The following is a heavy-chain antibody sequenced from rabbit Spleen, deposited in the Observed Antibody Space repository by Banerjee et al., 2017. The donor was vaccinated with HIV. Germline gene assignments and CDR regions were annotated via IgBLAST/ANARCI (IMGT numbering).Heavy chain of an antibody. V-gene: IGHV1S7*01. D-gene: IGHD4-1*01. CDR3: ARDRGSGWGDEIDP. J-gene: IGHJ2*01. CDR1: GFTFSNNY. CDR2: IDPIFGTT. Sequence: QLVESRGGLVTPGGSLKLSCKASGFTFSNNYWMNWVRQAPGKGLEWIGYIDPIFGTTSYASWVKGRLTISSDNAQNTVDLQMNSLTAADTATYFCARDRGSGWGDEIDPWGPGTLVTVS.